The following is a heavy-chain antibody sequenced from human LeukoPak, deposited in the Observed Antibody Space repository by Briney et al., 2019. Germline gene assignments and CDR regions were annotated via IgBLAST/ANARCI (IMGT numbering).Heavy chain of an antibody. J-gene: IGHJ4*02. D-gene: IGHD2-15*01. Sequence: GGSLRLSFAASGFTFSSYWMSWVRQAPGKGLEWVANIKQDGSEKYYADSVKGRFTISRDNAKNSLYLQMNSLRAEDTAVYYCARDYRGYRAPYYFDYWGQGTLVTVSS. CDR1: GFTFSSYW. CDR2: IKQDGSEK. V-gene: IGHV3-7*01. CDR3: ARDYRGYRAPYYFDY.